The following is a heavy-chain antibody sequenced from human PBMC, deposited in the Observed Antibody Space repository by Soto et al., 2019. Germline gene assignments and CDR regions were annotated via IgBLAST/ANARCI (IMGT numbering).Heavy chain of an antibody. V-gene: IGHV3-72*01. CDR3: ARVLYGGYDWFDP. CDR2: TRNKANSYTT. D-gene: IGHD3-22*01. CDR1: GFSFSDHY. J-gene: IGHJ5*02. Sequence: EVRLVESGGGLVQSGGSLRLSCAASGFSFSDHYMDWVRQAPEKGLEWVGRTRNKANSYTTQYAASVKGRFTISRDDSKNSMYLQMNSLKTEDTAVYYCARVLYGGYDWFDPWGQGTLVTVSS.